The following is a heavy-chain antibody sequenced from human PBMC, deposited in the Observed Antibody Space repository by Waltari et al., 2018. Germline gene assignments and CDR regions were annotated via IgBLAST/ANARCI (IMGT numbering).Heavy chain of an antibody. CDR2: LHYIGDT. D-gene: IGHD6-19*01. Sequence: QLQLQESGPGLVEPSETLSLTCTASGDSISNNNYYWGWIRQPQGTGLEWIGSLHYIGDTYYSSSLKSRVIISVDTSNNQFSLRLTSVTAADTAVYYCAREYSSGRYFDLWGRGTLVTVSS. CDR1: GDSISNNNYY. V-gene: IGHV4-39*07. CDR3: AREYSSGRYFDL. J-gene: IGHJ2*01.